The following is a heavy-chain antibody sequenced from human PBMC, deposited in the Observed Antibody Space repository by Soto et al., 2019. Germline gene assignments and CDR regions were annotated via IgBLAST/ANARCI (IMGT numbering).Heavy chain of an antibody. D-gene: IGHD6-19*01. CDR1: GYTFTGYY. Sequence: ASVKVSCKXSGYTFTGYYMHWVRQAPGQGLEWMGWINPNSGGTNYAQKFQGRVTMTRDTSISTAYMELSRLRSDDTAVYYCACIAVAGTAYYYYGMDVWGKGTTVTVSS. CDR2: INPNSGGT. CDR3: ACIAVAGTAYYYYGMDV. V-gene: IGHV1-2*02. J-gene: IGHJ6*04.